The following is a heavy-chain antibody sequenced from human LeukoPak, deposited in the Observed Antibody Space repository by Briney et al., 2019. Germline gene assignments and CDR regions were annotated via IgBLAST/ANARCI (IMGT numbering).Heavy chain of an antibody. CDR1: GFAFYNYD. CDR3: ARVDVAGTSGCFDY. Sequence: GGSLRLSCAASGFAFYNYDMHWVRQTGKDLEWVSVIAANGDSYYAGSVKGRFTISRDNGNNALYLQMNSLRDGDTAVYYCARVDVAGTSGCFDYWGQGTLVTVSS. V-gene: IGHV3-13*01. D-gene: IGHD6-19*01. CDR2: IAANGDS. J-gene: IGHJ4*02.